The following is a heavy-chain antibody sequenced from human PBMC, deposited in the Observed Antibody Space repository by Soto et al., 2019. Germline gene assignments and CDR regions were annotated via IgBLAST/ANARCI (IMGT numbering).Heavy chain of an antibody. CDR2: ISGSGGST. CDR1: GYTFSSYA. Sequence: EVQLLESGGGLVQPGGSLRLSCAASGYTFSSYAMSWVRQAPGKGLEWVSAISGSGGSTYYADSVKGRFTISRDNSKNTLYLQMNSLRAEDTAVYYCAKDPHYGSGSYGNYWGQGTLVTVSS. D-gene: IGHD3-10*01. V-gene: IGHV3-23*01. J-gene: IGHJ4*02. CDR3: AKDPHYGSGSYGNY.